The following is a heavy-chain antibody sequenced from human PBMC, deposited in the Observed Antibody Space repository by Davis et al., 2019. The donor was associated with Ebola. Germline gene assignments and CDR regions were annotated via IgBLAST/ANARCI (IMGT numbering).Heavy chain of an antibody. J-gene: IGHJ6*02. Sequence: GESLKISCKGSGYSFTNYWTGWVRQMPGKGLEWMGIIYAGDSDTRYSPSFQGQVTISADKSTSTAYLQWSSLKASDTAIYYCARHRGWEYWTPSYYYYDMDVWGQGTTVTVSS. CDR3: ARHRGWEYWTPSYYYYDMDV. D-gene: IGHD2/OR15-2a*01. V-gene: IGHV5-51*01. CDR2: IYAGDSDT. CDR1: GYSFTNYW.